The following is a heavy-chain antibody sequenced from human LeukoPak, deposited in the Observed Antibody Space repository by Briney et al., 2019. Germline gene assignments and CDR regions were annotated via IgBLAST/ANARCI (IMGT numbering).Heavy chain of an antibody. J-gene: IGHJ5*02. CDR3: ARIVGGYDWGDNWFDP. Sequence: GGSLRLSCAASGFTFSSYGMSWVRQAPGKGLEWVSAISGSGGSTYYADSVKGRFTISRDNAKNSLYLQMNSLRAEDTAVYYCARIVGGYDWGDNWFDPWGQGTLVTVSS. D-gene: IGHD5-12*01. CDR1: GFTFSSYG. V-gene: IGHV3-23*01. CDR2: ISGSGGST.